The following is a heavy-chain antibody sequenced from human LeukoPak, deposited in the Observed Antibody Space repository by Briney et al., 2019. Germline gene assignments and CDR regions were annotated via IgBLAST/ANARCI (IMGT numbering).Heavy chain of an antibody. CDR1: GYTFTNYY. V-gene: IGHV1-2*06. CDR2: INPNSGGA. CDR3: AITYANNAFDL. D-gene: IGHD3-16*01. J-gene: IGHJ3*01. Sequence: ASVKVSCKATGYTFTNYYIHLVRQAPGQGLEWMGRINPNSGGANYAENFQGRVTMTKDTSISTANMELSRLRSDDTAVYYCAITYANNAFDLWGQGAMVTVSS.